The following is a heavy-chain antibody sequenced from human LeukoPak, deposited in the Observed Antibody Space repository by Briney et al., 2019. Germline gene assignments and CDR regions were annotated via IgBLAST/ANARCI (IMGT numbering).Heavy chain of an antibody. CDR3: ARGPYCSGGSCTQRGRSLDY. V-gene: IGHV4-34*01. J-gene: IGHJ4*02. D-gene: IGHD2-15*01. Sequence: PSETLSLTCAVYGGSFSGYYWSWLRQPPGKGLEWIGEINHSGSTNYNPSLKSRVTISVDTSKNQFSLKLSSVTAADTAVYYCARGPYCSGGSCTQRGRSLDYWGQGTLVTVSS. CDR1: GGSFSGYY. CDR2: INHSGST.